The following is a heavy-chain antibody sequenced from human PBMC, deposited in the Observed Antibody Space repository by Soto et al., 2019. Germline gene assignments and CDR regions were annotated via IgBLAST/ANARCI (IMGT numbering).Heavy chain of an antibody. CDR2: INYSGST. V-gene: IGHV4-34*01. CDR3: ARVRDYYYYGMDV. J-gene: IGHJ6*02. Sequence: SETLSLTCDVSGGSISSYYWSWIRQPPGTGLEWIGEINYSGSTNYNPSLKSRVTISVDTSKNQFSLKLSSVTAADTAVYYCARVRDYYYYGMDVWGQGTTVTVSS. CDR1: GGSISSYY.